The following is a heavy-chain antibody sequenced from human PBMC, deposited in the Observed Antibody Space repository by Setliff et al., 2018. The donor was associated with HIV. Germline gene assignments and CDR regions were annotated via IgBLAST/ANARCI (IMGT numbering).Heavy chain of an antibody. J-gene: IGHJ6*03. V-gene: IGHV4-31*03. CDR2: IYHNGST. Sequence: LSLTCTVSGGSISIGGYYWGWIRQHPGKGLEWIGYIYHNGSTYYNPFLKSRVIISVDTSKNQFSLKLSSVTAADTAAYYCARGGGSRAATSSYHYMDVWGKGTTVTVSS. CDR3: ARGGGSRAATSSYHYMDV. D-gene: IGHD2-15*01. CDR1: GGSISIGGYY.